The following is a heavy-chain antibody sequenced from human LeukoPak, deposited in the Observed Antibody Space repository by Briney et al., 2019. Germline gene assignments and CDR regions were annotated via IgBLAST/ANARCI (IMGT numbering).Heavy chain of an antibody. J-gene: IGHJ4*02. CDR3: ARGRIAVAGTGDY. D-gene: IGHD6-19*01. CDR2: INPNSGGT. Sequence: GASVKVSCKSSGGTVSSYAISWVRQSPAQGLERMGWINPNSGGTNYAQTFQGRGTMTTDTSISTAYMELSRLRSDDTAVYYCARGRIAVAGTGDYWGQGTLVTVSS. V-gene: IGHV1-2*02. CDR1: GGTVSSYA.